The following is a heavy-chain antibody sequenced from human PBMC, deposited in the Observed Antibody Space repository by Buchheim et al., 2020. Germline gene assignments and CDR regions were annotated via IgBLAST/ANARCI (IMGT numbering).Heavy chain of an antibody. V-gene: IGHV4-34*01. J-gene: IGHJ4*02. Sequence: QVQLQQWGAGLLKPSETLSLTCAVYGGSFSGYYWSWIRQPPGKGLEWIGEISHSGSTNYNPSLKSRVTISIDTSKNQFSLKLSSVTAADTAVYYCARAPSSGSYGRGVFPDYWGQGAL. D-gene: IGHD1-26*01. CDR1: GGSFSGYY. CDR2: ISHSGST. CDR3: ARAPSSGSYGRGVFPDY.